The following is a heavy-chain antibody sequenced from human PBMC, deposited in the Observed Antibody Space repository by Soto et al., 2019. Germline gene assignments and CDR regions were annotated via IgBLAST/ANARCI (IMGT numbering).Heavy chain of an antibody. Sequence: SETLSRNCTVSGGSISSYYESWIRQTPGKGLEWIGYIYYSGSTNYNPSLKSRVTISVDTSKNQFSLKLSSVTAADTAVYYCARDTAGYDSSGYLGWFDPWGQGTLVTVSS. V-gene: IGHV4-59*01. D-gene: IGHD3-22*01. J-gene: IGHJ5*02. CDR1: GGSISSYY. CDR2: IYYSGST. CDR3: ARDTAGYDSSGYLGWFDP.